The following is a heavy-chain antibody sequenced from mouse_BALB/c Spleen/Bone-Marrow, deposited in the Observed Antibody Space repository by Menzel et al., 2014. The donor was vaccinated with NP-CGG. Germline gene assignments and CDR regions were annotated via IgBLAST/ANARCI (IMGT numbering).Heavy chain of an antibody. D-gene: IGHD2-1*01. Sequence: QVQLKESGPGLVAPSQSLSITCTASGFSLTGFGVNWVRQPPGKGLEWLGIIWGDGNTDYNSALKSRLTISKDSSKSQVFLKMTSLQTDDTARYYCARVGYGNYSYYFDYWGQGTTLTVSS. CDR2: IWGDGNT. CDR1: GFSLTGFG. V-gene: IGHV2-6-7*01. J-gene: IGHJ2*01. CDR3: ARVGYGNYSYYFDY.